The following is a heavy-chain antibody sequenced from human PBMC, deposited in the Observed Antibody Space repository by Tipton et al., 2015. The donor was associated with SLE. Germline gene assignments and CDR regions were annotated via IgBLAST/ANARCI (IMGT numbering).Heavy chain of an antibody. D-gene: IGHD4-23*01. Sequence: QLVQSGAEVKKPGASVKVSCKASGYTFSTYGITWVRQAPGQGLEWMGWINTPNGNTNFARKLQGRLTMTTDTSTSTVCMELRSLESDDTAVYYCARGPDSGGNSAYFQHWGQGTLVTVSS. CDR1: GYTFSTYG. V-gene: IGHV1-18*01. J-gene: IGHJ1*01. CDR3: ARGPDSGGNSAYFQH. CDR2: INTPNGNT.